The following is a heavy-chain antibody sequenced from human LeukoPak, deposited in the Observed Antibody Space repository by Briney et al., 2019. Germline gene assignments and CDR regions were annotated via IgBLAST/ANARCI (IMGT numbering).Heavy chain of an antibody. CDR3: ARDTSFAVGATLDF. V-gene: IGHV3-30*04. D-gene: IGHD1-26*01. J-gene: IGHJ4*02. CDR1: GFTFSSYA. CDR2: VSYDGSNK. Sequence: GGSLRLSCAASGFTFSSYAMHWVRQAPGKGLEWVAVVSYDGSNKYYANSVKGRITISRDKSKNTLHLQMNSLRAEDTAIYYCARDTSFAVGATLDFWGQGTLVTVSS.